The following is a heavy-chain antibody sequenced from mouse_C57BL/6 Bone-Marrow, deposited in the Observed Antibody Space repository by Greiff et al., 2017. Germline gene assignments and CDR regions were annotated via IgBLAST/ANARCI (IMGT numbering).Heavy chain of an antibody. CDR3: TRLDY. CDR1: GYTFTDYE. V-gene: IGHV1-15*01. Sequence: QVQLQQSGAELVRPGASVTLSCKASGYTFTDYEMHWVKQNPVHGLEWIGAIDPEAGGTAYNQKFKGKAILTADKSSSTAYMELRGLTSEDSAVYYCTRLDYWGQGTTLTVSS. J-gene: IGHJ2*01. CDR2: IDPEAGGT.